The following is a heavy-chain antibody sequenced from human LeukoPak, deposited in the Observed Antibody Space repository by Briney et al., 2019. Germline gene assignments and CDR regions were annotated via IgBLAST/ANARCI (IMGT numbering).Heavy chain of an antibody. CDR3: ARASHCSSTSCYTHYYYYYMDV. CDR1: GYSHSSGYY. D-gene: IGHD2-2*02. Sequence: PAVTLSLTCTVSGYSHSSGYYWGWTRPPPGKGVEGIGSIYHSWSTYYNPSLKSRVTISVDTSKNQFSLKLSSVTAADTAVYYCARASHCSSTSCYTHYYYYYMDVWGKGTTVTVSS. CDR2: IYHSWST. J-gene: IGHJ6*03. V-gene: IGHV4-38-2*02.